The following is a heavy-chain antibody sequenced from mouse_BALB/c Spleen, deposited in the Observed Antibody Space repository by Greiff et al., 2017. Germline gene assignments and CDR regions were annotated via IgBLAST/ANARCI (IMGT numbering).Heavy chain of an antibody. J-gene: IGHJ4*01. CDR1: GFSLTGYG. V-gene: IGHV2-6-7*01. CDR2: IWGDGST. CDR3: ARGGKLRYYAMDY. Sequence: VKLMESGPGLVAPSQSLSITCTVSGFSLTGYGVNWVRQPPGKGLEWLGMIWGDGSTDYNSALKSRLSISKDNSKSQVFLKMNSLQTDDTARYYCARGGKLRYYAMDYWGQGTSVTVSS. D-gene: IGHD2-4*01.